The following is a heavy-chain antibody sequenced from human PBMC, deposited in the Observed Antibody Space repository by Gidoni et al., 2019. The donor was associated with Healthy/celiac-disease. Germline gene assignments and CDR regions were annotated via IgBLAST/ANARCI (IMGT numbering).Heavy chain of an antibody. CDR2: INHSGST. Sequence: QVQLQQWGAGLLKPSATLSLTCAVYGGSFSGYYWSWIRQPPGKGLEWIGEINHSGSTNYNPSLKSRVTISVDTSKNQFSLKLSSVTAADTAVYYCARAYLPRYFDWLFPRGGKYYFDYWGQGTLVTVSS. CDR1: GGSFSGYY. CDR3: ARAYLPRYFDWLFPRGGKYYFDY. D-gene: IGHD3-9*01. V-gene: IGHV4-34*01. J-gene: IGHJ4*02.